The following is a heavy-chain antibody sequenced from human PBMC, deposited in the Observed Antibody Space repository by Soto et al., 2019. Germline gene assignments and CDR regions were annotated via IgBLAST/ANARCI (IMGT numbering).Heavy chain of an antibody. D-gene: IGHD3-10*01. CDR2: IKEDGSVT. CDR3: GTDQWGGAFDL. J-gene: IGHJ3*01. V-gene: IGHV3-7*01. CDR1: DFTISPYW. Sequence: GGSLRLSCATSDFTISPYWMTWVRQTPGQGLEFVANIKEDGSVTNYVDSVKGRFTISRDNAKNSPYLQMNSLRAEDTAVYYCGTDQWGGAFDLWGRGXTVTVSS.